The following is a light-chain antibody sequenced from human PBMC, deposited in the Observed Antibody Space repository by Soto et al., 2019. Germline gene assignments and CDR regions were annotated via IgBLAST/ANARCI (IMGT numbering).Light chain of an antibody. Sequence: QSALTQPASVSGSPGQSITISCTGSSSDIGYDYVSWYQQHPGKAPKLIIYGVVDRPSGVSHRFSGSKSGNTASLTISGLQPEDEADYYCSSHASRTSAVFGGGTKLTVL. CDR3: SSHASRTSAV. CDR2: GVV. CDR1: SSDIGYDY. V-gene: IGLV2-14*03. J-gene: IGLJ2*01.